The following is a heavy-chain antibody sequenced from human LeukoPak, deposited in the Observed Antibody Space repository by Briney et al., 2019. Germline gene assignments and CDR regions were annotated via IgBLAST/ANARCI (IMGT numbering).Heavy chain of an antibody. CDR3: ANDRWECGHFAPDSFDI. D-gene: IGHD2-21*01. CDR1: GFDFDDFA. V-gene: IGHV3-9*01. CDR2: LSWQSGSK. Sequence: PGGSLRLSCAASGFDFDDFAMHWVRHAPGKRLEWVSGLSWQSGSKGYADSVKGRFTISRDNPKNSLSLQMNSLRTEDTAFYFCANDRWECGHFAPDSFDIWGQGTLVTVSS. J-gene: IGHJ3*02.